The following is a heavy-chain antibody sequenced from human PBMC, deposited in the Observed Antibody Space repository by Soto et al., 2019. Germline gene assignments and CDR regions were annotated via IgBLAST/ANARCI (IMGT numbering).Heavy chain of an antibody. CDR1: GFTFSNAW. Sequence: GGSLRLSCAASGFTFSNAWMNWVRQAPGKGLEWAGRIKSKTDGETTDYAAPVKGRFTISRDDSKNTVYLQMNNLKTEDTALYYCSTGGYFLDYWGQGTLVTVSS. V-gene: IGHV3-15*01. CDR2: IKSKTDGETT. CDR3: STGGYFLDY. J-gene: IGHJ4*02. D-gene: IGHD3-16*01.